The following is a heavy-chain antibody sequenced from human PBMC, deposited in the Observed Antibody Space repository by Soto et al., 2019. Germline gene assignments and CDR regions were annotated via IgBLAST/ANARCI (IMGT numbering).Heavy chain of an antibody. CDR3: ASGYSYGYNF. CDR1: GGTFSSYA. V-gene: IGHV1-69*01. Sequence: QVQLVQSGAEVKKPGSSVKVSCKASGGTFSSYAISWVRQAPGQGLEWMGGVILMFGTANYAQKFQDRVTITADASTKTAYMEQTSLRSEDTAVYYCASGYSYGYNFWGQGSLLTVSS. D-gene: IGHD5-18*01. J-gene: IGHJ4*02. CDR2: VILMFGTA.